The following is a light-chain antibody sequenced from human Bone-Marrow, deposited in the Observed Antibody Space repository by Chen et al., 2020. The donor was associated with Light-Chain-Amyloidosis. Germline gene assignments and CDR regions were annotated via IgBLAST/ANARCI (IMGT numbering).Light chain of an antibody. CDR2: RDT. Sequence: SSELTQPPSVSVSPGQTARLTCSGDDLPTKYAYWYQQKPGQAPVLVIHRDTERPSGISERFSGSSSGTTATLTISGVQAEDAADYHCQSADSSGTYEVIFGGGTKLTVL. V-gene: IGLV3-25*03. J-gene: IGLJ2*01. CDR1: DLPTKY. CDR3: QSADSSGTYEVI.